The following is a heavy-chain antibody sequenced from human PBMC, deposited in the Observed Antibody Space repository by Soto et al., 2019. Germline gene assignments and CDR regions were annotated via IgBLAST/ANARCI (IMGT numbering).Heavy chain of an antibody. J-gene: IGHJ4*02. V-gene: IGHV3-7*02. Sequence: GGSLRLSCAASGFSFSDYWMAWVRQAAGKGLEWVANIDQGGGEKHYADSVQGRFTISRDNDKNTLYLQMNSLRVDDTAVYYYARGPRGLYHHDYWGQGALVTVSS. D-gene: IGHD2-2*01. CDR1: GFSFSDYW. CDR3: ARGPRGLYHHDY. CDR2: IDQGGGEK.